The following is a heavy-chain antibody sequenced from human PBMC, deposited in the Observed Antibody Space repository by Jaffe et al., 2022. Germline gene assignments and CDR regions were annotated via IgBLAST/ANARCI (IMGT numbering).Heavy chain of an antibody. V-gene: IGHV1-8*01. D-gene: IGHD2-15*01. CDR3: ARGVTGYCSGGSCYSGPNYYYYYYMDV. Sequence: QVQLVQSGAEVKKPGASVKVSCKASGYTFTSYDINWVRQATGQGLEWMGWMNPNSGNTGYAQKFQGRVTMTRNTSISTAYMELSSLRSEDTAVYYCARGVTGYCSGGSCYSGPNYYYYYYMDVWGKGTTVTVSS. CDR2: MNPNSGNT. CDR1: GYTFTSYD. J-gene: IGHJ6*03.